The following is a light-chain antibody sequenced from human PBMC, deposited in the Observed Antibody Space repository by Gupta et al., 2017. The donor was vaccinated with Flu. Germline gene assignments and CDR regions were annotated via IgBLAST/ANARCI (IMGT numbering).Light chain of an antibody. V-gene: IGKV3-15*01. CDR3: QQDNNWWT. CDR2: GAS. J-gene: IGKJ1*01. Sequence: EILMTQSPATLSVSPGERATLSCRASQSVSSNLAWYQQKPGQAPRLLIYGASTRANGIPARFSGSGSGTEFTLTISSLQSEDFAVYYCQQDNNWWTFGQGTKVEIK. CDR1: QSVSSN.